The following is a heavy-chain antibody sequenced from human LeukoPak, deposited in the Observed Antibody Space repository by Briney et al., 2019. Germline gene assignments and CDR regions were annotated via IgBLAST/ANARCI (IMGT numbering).Heavy chain of an antibody. J-gene: IGHJ4*02. CDR3: ASFGPFNWNGFFDY. CDR1: GGSVSSGSYY. CDR2: IYTSGST. Sequence: SASLSLTRTVAGGSVSSGSYYWGWIRQPAGRGLEWIVRIYTSGSTNYNPSVKSRVTISVDTSKNQFSLKLSSVTAADTAVYYCASFGPFNWNGFFDYWGQGTLVTVSS. D-gene: IGHD1-20*01. V-gene: IGHV4-61*02.